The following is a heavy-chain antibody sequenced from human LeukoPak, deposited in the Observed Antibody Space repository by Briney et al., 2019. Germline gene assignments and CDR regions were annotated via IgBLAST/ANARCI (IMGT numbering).Heavy chain of an antibody. V-gene: IGHV4-59*11. CDR3: AAAGTMANWFDP. J-gene: IGHJ5*02. CDR1: GGSISSHY. CDR2: IYYSGST. Sequence: SETLSLTCTVSGGSISSHYWSWIRQTPGKGLEWIGYIYYSGSTNYNPSLKSRVTISVDTSKNQFSLKLSSVTAADTAVYYCAAAGTMANWFDPWGQGTLVNVSS. D-gene: IGHD6-13*01.